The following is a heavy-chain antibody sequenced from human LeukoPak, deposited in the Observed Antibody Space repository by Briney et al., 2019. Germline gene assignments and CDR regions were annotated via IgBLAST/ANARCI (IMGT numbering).Heavy chain of an antibody. CDR3: ARVRGAAAAPFDY. Sequence: GGSLRLSCAASGCTFSSYSMNWVRQAPGKGLEWVSSISSSSSYIYYADSVKGRFTISRDNAKNSLYLQMNSLRAEDTAVYYCARVRGAAAAPFDYWGQGTLVTVSS. CDR2: ISSSSSYI. V-gene: IGHV3-21*01. D-gene: IGHD6-13*01. CDR1: GCTFSSYS. J-gene: IGHJ4*02.